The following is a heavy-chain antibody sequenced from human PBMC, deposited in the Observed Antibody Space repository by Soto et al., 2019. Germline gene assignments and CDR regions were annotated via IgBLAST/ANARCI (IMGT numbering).Heavy chain of an antibody. CDR3: ARDKGYCSDTSCPDFDY. J-gene: IGHJ4*02. Sequence: GASVKVSCKASGYTFTSYYMHWVRQAPGQGLEWMGRVIPSVGVTNYAKKFQGRFTIVVDTSTSTAYMELNSLRYEDTAVYYCARDKGYCSDTSCPDFDYWGQGTLVTVSS. CDR2: VIPSVGVT. CDR1: GYTFTSYY. D-gene: IGHD2-15*01. V-gene: IGHV1-46*01.